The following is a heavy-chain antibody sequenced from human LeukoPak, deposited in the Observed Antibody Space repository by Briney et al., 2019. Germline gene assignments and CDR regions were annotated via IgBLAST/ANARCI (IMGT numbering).Heavy chain of an antibody. V-gene: IGHV4-39*01. Sequence: SETLSLTCTVSGGSISSSSYYWGWIRQPPGKGLEWIGSIYYSGSTYYNPSLKSRVTISVDTSKNQFSLKLSSVTAADTAVYYSARGPGYSSSWYYFDYWGHGTLVTVSS. CDR2: IYYSGST. D-gene: IGHD6-13*01. J-gene: IGHJ4*01. CDR1: GGSISSSSYY. CDR3: ARGPGYSSSWYYFDY.